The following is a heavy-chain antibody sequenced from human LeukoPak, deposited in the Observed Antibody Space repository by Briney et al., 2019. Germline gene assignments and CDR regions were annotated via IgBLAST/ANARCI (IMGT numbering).Heavy chain of an antibody. CDR3: ATGMTKYSSGLDY. Sequence: GGSLRLSCAASGFTFSNAWMSWVRQAPGEGLEWVGRIKSKTDGGTTDYPAPVKGRFTISRDDSKNTLYLQMNSLKTEVTAVYYCATGMTKYSSGLDYWGQGTLVTVS. J-gene: IGHJ4*02. V-gene: IGHV3-15*01. CDR2: IKSKTDGGTT. D-gene: IGHD3-22*01. CDR1: GFTFSNAW.